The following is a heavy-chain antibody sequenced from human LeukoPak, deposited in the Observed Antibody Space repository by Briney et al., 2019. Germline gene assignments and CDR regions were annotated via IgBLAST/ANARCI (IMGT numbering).Heavy chain of an antibody. CDR2: IYTSGST. CDR3: ARDFGFDSSGYYFDY. J-gene: IGHJ4*02. Sequence: SETLSLTCTVSGGSISSSSYYWSWIRQPAGKGLEWIGRIYTSGSTNYNPSLKSRVTMSVDTSKNQFSLKLSSVTAADTAVYYCARDFGFDSSGYYFDYWGQGTLVTVSS. V-gene: IGHV4-61*02. D-gene: IGHD3-22*01. CDR1: GGSISSSSYY.